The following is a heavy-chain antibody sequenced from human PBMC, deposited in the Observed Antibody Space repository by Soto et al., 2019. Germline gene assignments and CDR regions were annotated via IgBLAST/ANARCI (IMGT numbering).Heavy chain of an antibody. Sequence: QVQLVQSGTAVKKPGSSVKVSCKASGDTFSFYTINWVRQAPGLGLEWVGRINPIVSMSNYAQKFQGRVSMTADKSTSTAYMELSSLRSDDTAMYFCAASYGSGYRAFDYWGQGALVIVSS. J-gene: IGHJ4*02. CDR3: AASYGSGYRAFDY. V-gene: IGHV1-69*02. D-gene: IGHD3-10*01. CDR2: INPIVSMS. CDR1: GDTFSFYT.